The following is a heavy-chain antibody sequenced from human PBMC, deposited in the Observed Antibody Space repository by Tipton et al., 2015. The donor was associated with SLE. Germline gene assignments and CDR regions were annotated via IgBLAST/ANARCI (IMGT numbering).Heavy chain of an antibody. V-gene: IGHV3-9*01. CDR2: ISWNSGSV. J-gene: IGHJ2*01. CDR1: GFTFDDNA. D-gene: IGHD3-10*01. Sequence: SLRLSCAASGFTFDDNAMHWVRQVPGKVLEWVSGISWNSGSVGYADAVRGRFNISRDNAKNSLHLKMNSLRVEDTALYYCVKVGLAFGESWGRGTLVTVSS. CDR3: VKVGLAFGES.